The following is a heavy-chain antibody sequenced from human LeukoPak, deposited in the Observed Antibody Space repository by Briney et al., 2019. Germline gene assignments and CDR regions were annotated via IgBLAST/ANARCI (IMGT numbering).Heavy chain of an antibody. Sequence: GGSLRLSCEASGFSFSSYSMSWVRQAPGKGLEWVAVISYDGSNKYYADSVKGRFTISRDNSKNTLYLQMNSLRAEDTAVYYCARVKNWDYYFDYWGQGTLVTVSS. CDR3: ARVKNWDYYFDY. V-gene: IGHV3-30-3*01. CDR1: GFSFSSYS. J-gene: IGHJ4*02. CDR2: ISYDGSNK. D-gene: IGHD7-27*01.